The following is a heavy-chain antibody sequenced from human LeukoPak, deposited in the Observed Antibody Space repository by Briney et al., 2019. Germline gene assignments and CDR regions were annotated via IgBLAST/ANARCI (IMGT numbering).Heavy chain of an antibody. CDR1: GFTFSTYT. Sequence: GGSLRLSCAASGFTFSTYTLKWVRQAPGKGLEWVSSISSSSSYIYYADSVKGRFTISRDNAKNSLYLQMNSLRAEDTALYYCARVPSDRTKYMDVWGKGTTFTVSS. V-gene: IGHV3-21*01. CDR2: ISSSSSYI. D-gene: IGHD2-15*01. CDR3: ARVPSDRTKYMDV. J-gene: IGHJ6*03.